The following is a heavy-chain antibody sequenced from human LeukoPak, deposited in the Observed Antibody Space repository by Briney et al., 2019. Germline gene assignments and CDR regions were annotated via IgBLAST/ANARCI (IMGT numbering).Heavy chain of an antibody. J-gene: IGHJ3*02. D-gene: IGHD1-26*01. CDR1: GGSISSGGYY. V-gene: IGHV4-31*03. CDR3: ARDSGWELLVAFDI. Sequence: SQTLSLTCTVSGGSISSGGYYWSWIRQHPGKGLEWIGYIYYSGSTYYNPSLKSRVTISVDTSKDQFSLKLSSVTAADTAGYYCARDSGWELLVAFDIWGQGTMVTVSS. CDR2: IYYSGST.